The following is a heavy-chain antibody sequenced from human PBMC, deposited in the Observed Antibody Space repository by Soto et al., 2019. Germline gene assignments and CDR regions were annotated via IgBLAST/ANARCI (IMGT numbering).Heavy chain of an antibody. CDR2: IYYSGST. V-gene: IGHV4-39*01. CDR1: GGSFTSSSYF. D-gene: IGHD1-1*01. J-gene: IGHJ4*02. CDR3: ARQTSNYGTFYS. Sequence: SETLSLTCTVSGGSFTSSSYFWGRIRQPPGKGLEWSGSIYYSGSTYYNPSLKSRVTISVDTSKSQFSLKLSSVNAAATAVYYCARQTSNYGTFYSWGQGTLVTVSS.